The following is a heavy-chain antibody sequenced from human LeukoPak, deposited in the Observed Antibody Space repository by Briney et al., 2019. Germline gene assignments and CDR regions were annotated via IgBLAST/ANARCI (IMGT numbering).Heavy chain of an antibody. CDR1: GGSMSPYS. J-gene: IGHJ6*02. CDR3: ARGSGGGSGSYYKDHYYGMDV. D-gene: IGHD3-10*01. Sequence: PSETLSLTCTVSGGSMSPYSWSWIRQPAGNALEWIGRIQSSGRTNYNPSLKSRVTMSVDTTKNQFSLKLNTVTAADTAVYYCARGSGGGSGSYYKDHYYGMDVWGPGTTVTVS. CDR2: IQSSGRT. V-gene: IGHV4-4*07.